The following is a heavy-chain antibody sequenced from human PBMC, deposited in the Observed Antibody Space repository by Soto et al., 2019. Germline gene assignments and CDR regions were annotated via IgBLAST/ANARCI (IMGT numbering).Heavy chain of an antibody. CDR2: TYYRSKWYN. CDR3: AREHHYYYGMDV. CDR1: GDSVSSDSAG. Sequence: SQTLSLTCAISGDSVSSDSAGWTWIRQSPSRGLEWLGRTYYRSKWYNDYAVSVKSRITINPDTSKNQFSLQLNSVTPEDTAVYYCAREHHYYYGMDVWGQGTTVTVSS. V-gene: IGHV6-1*01. J-gene: IGHJ6*02.